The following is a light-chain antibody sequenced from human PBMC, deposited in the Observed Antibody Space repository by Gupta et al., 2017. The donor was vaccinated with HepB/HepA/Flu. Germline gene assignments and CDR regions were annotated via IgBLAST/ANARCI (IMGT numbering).Light chain of an antibody. J-gene: IGKJ4*01. CDR1: QSVTSSY. CDR3: QQDGSSPLT. CDR2: GAS. V-gene: IGKV3-20*01. Sequence: EIVLTQSPGTLSLSPGERATLSCRASQSVTSSYLAWYQQKPNQAPRLLIYGASSRATGFPDRFSASGSGTDFTLTISRLEPEDFAVYYCQQDGSSPLTFGGGTKVEIK.